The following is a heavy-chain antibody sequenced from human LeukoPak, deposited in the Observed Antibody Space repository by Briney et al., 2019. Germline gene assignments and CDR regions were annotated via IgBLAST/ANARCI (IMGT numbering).Heavy chain of an antibody. Sequence: GSLRLSCAASGFTFSSYWMSWVRQAAGKGLEWVANIKQDGSEKYYVDSVKGRFTISRDNAKNSLYLQMNSLRAEDTAVYYCARRPGYTTTYRRSNYYYYMDVWGKGTTVTVSS. CDR2: IKQDGSEK. D-gene: IGHD5-24*01. V-gene: IGHV3-7*01. CDR3: ARRPGYTTTYRRSNYYYYMDV. CDR1: GFTFSSYW. J-gene: IGHJ6*03.